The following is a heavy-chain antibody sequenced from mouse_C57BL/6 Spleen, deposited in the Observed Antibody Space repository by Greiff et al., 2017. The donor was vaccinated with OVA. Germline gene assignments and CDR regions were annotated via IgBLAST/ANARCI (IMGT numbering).Heavy chain of an antibody. CDR2: IHPNSGST. D-gene: IGHD2-1*01. CDR1: GYPFTSYW. J-gene: IGHJ3*01. V-gene: IGHV1-64*01. Sequence: QVQLQQPGAELVKPGASVKLSCKASGYPFTSYWMHWVKQRPGQGLEWIGMIHPNSGSTNYNEKFKSKATLTVDKSSSTAYMQLSSLTSEDSAVYYCARSEGNYRFAYWGQGTLVTVSA. CDR3: ARSEGNYRFAY.